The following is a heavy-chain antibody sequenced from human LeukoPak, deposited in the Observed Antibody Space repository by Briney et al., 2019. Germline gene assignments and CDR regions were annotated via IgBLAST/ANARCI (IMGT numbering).Heavy chain of an antibody. CDR3: ARERRSGTDYFDY. J-gene: IGHJ4*02. CDR1: GFTFSSYG. Sequence: GGSLRLSCAVPGFTFSSYGMHWVRQAPGKGLEWVAVIWSDGSQKWYADSVKGRFTISRDSSKNTLFLQMNSLRAEDTAMYYCARERRSGTDYFDYWGQGTLVTVSS. V-gene: IGHV3-33*01. D-gene: IGHD1-26*01. CDR2: IWSDGSQK.